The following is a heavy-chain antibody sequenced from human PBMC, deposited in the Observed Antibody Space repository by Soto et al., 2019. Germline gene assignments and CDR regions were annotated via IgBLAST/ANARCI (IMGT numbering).Heavy chain of an antibody. D-gene: IGHD3-22*01. V-gene: IGHV1-18*04. J-gene: IGHJ6*02. Sequence: GASVKVSCKASGYTFTSYGISWVRQAPGQGLEWMGWISAYNGNTNYAQKLQGRVTMTTDTSTSTAYMELRSLRSDDTAVYYCARDAPSYDSSGYPTPSGYYYYGMDVWGQGTTVTVSS. CDR1: GYTFTSYG. CDR3: ARDAPSYDSSGYPTPSGYYYYGMDV. CDR2: ISAYNGNT.